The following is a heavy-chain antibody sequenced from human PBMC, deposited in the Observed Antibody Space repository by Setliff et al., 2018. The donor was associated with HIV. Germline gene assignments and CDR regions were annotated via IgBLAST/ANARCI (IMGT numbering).Heavy chain of an antibody. Sequence: GGSLRLSCTASQFTFSTYIMNWVRQAPGKGLEWISYISNSSSTIHYADSVKGRFTIPRDNANNSLFLQMNSVRAENTAVYYCARLPQDVRSSIDFWGQGTLVTVSS. CDR1: QFTFSTYI. CDR3: ARLPQDVRSSIDF. J-gene: IGHJ4*02. V-gene: IGHV3-48*01. D-gene: IGHD6-6*01. CDR2: ISNSSSTI.